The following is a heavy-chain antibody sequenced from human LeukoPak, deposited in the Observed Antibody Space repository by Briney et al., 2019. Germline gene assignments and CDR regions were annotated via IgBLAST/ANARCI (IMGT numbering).Heavy chain of an antibody. J-gene: IGHJ4*02. CDR3: ARERYSGSYLAFSDFQY. D-gene: IGHD1-26*01. V-gene: IGHV1-18*01. Sequence: ASVKVSCEASGYTFTSYGISWVRQAPGQGLEWMGWISAYNGNTKYAQKLQGRVTMTTDTSTSTAYMELRSLRSDDTAVYYCARERYSGSYLAFSDFQYWGQGTLVTVSS. CDR2: ISAYNGNT. CDR1: GYTFTSYG.